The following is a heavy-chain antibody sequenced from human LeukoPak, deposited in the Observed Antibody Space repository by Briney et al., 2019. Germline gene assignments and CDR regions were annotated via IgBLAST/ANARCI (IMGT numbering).Heavy chain of an antibody. D-gene: IGHD4-17*01. Sequence: GRSLRLSCAASGFTFSSYGMHWVRQAPGKGLEWVAVISYDGSNKYYADSVKGRFTISRDNSKNTLYLQMNSLRAEDTAVYYCAKDFRTVTTFFDYWGQGTLVTVSS. J-gene: IGHJ4*02. CDR2: ISYDGSNK. CDR3: AKDFRTVTTFFDY. V-gene: IGHV3-30*18. CDR1: GFTFSSYG.